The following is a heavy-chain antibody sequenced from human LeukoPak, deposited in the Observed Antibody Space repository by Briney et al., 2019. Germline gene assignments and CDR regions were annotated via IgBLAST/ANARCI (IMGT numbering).Heavy chain of an antibody. CDR3: ARHKRSSSWSHYYYYGMDV. Sequence: SETLSLTCTVSGGSISSYYWSWIRQPPGKGLEWIGYIYYSGSTNYNPSLKSRVTISVDTSKNQFSLKLSSVTAADTAVYYCARHKRSSSWSHYYYYGMDVWGQGTTVTVSS. V-gene: IGHV4-59*08. D-gene: IGHD6-13*01. J-gene: IGHJ6*02. CDR1: GGSISSYY. CDR2: IYYSGST.